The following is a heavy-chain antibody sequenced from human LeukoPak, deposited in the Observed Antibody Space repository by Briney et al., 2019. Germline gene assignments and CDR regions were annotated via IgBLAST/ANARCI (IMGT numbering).Heavy chain of an antibody. D-gene: IGHD5-12*01. Sequence: ASVKVSCKASGYTFTRYDINWLRQASGQGLEWMGWMNPNSGNTGYAQKFQGRFTMTWDTSISTAYMELSSLRSDDTAVYYCASQYRHQPDWGQGTLVTVSS. V-gene: IGHV1-8*01. CDR2: MNPNSGNT. J-gene: IGHJ4*02. CDR3: ASQYRHQPD. CDR1: GYTFTRYD.